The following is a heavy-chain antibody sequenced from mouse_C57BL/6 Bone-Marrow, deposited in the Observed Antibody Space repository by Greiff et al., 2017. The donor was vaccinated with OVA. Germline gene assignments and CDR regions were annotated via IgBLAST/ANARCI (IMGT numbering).Heavy chain of an antibody. CDR2: ISNGGGST. V-gene: IGHV5-12*01. Sequence: EVKVVESGGGLVQPGGSLKLSCAASGFTFSDYYMYWVRQTPEKRLEWVAYISNGGGSTYYPDTVKGRFTISRDNAKTTLYLQMSRLKSEDTAIYYCAKHCGSYIMDYWGQGTSVTVSS. J-gene: IGHJ4*01. D-gene: IGHD1-1*02. CDR1: GFTFSDYY. CDR3: AKHCGSYIMDY.